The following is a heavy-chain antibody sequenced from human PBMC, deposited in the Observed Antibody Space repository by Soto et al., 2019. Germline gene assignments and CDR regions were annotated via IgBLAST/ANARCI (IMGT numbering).Heavy chain of an antibody. CDR2: IKQDGSEK. J-gene: IGHJ4*02. Sequence: GGSLRLSCAASGFTFSSYWMSWVRQAPGKGLEWVANIKQDGSEKYYVDSVKGRFTISRDNAKNSLYLKMNSLRAEDTAVYYCARAYLGYSYPKILSQRWGIFDYWGQGTLVTVSS. V-gene: IGHV3-7*01. CDR3: ARAYLGYSYPKILSQRWGIFDY. CDR1: GFTFSSYW. D-gene: IGHD5-18*01.